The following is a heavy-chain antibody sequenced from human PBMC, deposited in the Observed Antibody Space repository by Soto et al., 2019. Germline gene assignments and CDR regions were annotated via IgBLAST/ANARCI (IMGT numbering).Heavy chain of an antibody. CDR3: AKTREYSSSSYHYYYYYYMDV. J-gene: IGHJ6*03. CDR1: GFTFSSYA. CDR2: ISGSGGST. V-gene: IGHV3-23*01. Sequence: GGSLRLSCAASGFTFSSYAMSWVRQAPGKGLEWVSAISGSGGSTYYADSVKGRFTISRDNSKNTLYLQMNSLRAEDTAVYYCAKTREYSSSSYHYYYYYYMDVWGKGTTVTVSS. D-gene: IGHD6-6*01.